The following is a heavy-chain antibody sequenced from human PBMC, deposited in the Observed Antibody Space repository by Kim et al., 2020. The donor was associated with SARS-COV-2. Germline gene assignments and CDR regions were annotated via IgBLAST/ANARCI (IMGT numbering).Heavy chain of an antibody. CDR3: ARARIAAAGYFDY. V-gene: IGHV3-30*01. Sequence: ADSVKGRFTIYRDNSKNTLYLQMNSLRAEDTAVYYCARARIAAAGYFDYWGQGTLVTVSS. J-gene: IGHJ4*02. D-gene: IGHD6-13*01.